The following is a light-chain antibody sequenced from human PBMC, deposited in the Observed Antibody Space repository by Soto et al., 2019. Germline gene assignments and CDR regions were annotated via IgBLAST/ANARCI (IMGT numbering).Light chain of an antibody. V-gene: IGKV2-30*02. CDR3: LQAKQWPFT. CDR2: KFS. CDR1: QSLVHSDGNTY. J-gene: IGKJ3*01. Sequence: VVMTQSPLSLPVTLGQPASISCRSSQSLVHSDGNTYLEWFQQRPGQSPRRLIYKFSNRDSGVPDRISGSGSGTNFTLIISRVEAEDLGVYYCLQAKQWPFTFGPGTKVDIK.